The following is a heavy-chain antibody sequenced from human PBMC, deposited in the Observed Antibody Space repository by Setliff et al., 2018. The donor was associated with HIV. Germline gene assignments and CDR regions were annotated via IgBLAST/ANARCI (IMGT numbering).Heavy chain of an antibody. Sequence: GASVKVSCKASGYRFTDYYIHWVRQAPGQGLEWMGWINPDTGGTNSAQRFQGRVTMSRDTSISTAYMELSSLRPDDTAVYYCASHAKTVDTGLFDYWGQGTQVTVSS. J-gene: IGHJ4*02. D-gene: IGHD3-9*01. V-gene: IGHV1-2*02. CDR3: ASHAKTVDTGLFDY. CDR1: GYRFTDYY. CDR2: INPDTGGT.